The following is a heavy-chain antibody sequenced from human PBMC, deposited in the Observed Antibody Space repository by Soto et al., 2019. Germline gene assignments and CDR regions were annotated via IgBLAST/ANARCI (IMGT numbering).Heavy chain of an antibody. CDR3: AREQPETRDAFDI. J-gene: IGHJ3*02. V-gene: IGHV3-33*01. D-gene: IGHD6-13*01. CDR2: IWYDGSNK. CDR1: GFTFSSYG. Sequence: PGGSLRLSCAASGFTFSSYGMHWVRQAPGKGLEWVAVIWYDGSNKYYADSVKGRFTISRDNSKNTLYLQMNSLRAEDTAVYYCAREQPETRDAFDIWGQGTMVTVSS.